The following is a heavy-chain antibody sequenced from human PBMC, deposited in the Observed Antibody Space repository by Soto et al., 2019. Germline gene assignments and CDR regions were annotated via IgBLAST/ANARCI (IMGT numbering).Heavy chain of an antibody. CDR2: TKQDGSEK. V-gene: IGHV3-7*01. CDR1: GFTFSSYW. CDR3: ARARGSGWSGGYYYYYGMDV. Sequence: PGGSLRLSCAASGFTFSSYWMSGVRQAPGKGLEWVANTKQDGSEKYYVDSVKGRFTISRDNAKNSLYLQMNSLRAEDTAVYYCARARGSGWSGGYYYYYGMDVWGQGTTVTVSS. J-gene: IGHJ6*02. D-gene: IGHD6-19*01.